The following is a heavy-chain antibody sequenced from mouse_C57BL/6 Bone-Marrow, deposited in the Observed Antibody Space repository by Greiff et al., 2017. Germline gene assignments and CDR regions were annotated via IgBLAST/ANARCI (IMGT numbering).Heavy chain of an antibody. Sequence: QVQLKESGPELVKPGASVKLSCKASGYTFTSYDINWVKQRPGQGLEWIGWIYPRDGSTKYNEKFKGKATLTVDTSSRTAYMALHSLPSEDSAVYFCASFDFDGSSWDWYFAVWGTGTTVTVSS. D-gene: IGHD1-1*01. V-gene: IGHV1-85*01. CDR2: IYPRDGST. CDR1: GYTFTSYD. CDR3: ASFDFDGSSWDWYFAV. J-gene: IGHJ1*03.